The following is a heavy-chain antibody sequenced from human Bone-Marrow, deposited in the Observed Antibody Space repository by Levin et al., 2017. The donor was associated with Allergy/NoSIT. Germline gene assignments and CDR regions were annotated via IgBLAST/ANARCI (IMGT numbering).Heavy chain of an antibody. CDR2: IYSGGDT. CDR3: ARNIPVTDLGF. J-gene: IGHJ4*02. V-gene: IGHV3-53*01. Sequence: GESLKISCAASGLTVSNNYMSWVRQAPGKGLEWVALIYSGGDTYYADSVKGRFTIPRDSSKNTLYLQMNSLRTEDTAVYHCARNIPVTDLGFWGRGTLVTVSS. D-gene: IGHD1-14*01. CDR1: GLTVSNNY.